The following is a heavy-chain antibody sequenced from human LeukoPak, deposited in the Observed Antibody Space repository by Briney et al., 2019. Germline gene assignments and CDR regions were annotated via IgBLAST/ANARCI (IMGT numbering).Heavy chain of an antibody. Sequence: PSETLSLTCAVSGGSISSSNWWSWVRQPPGKGLEWIGEIYHSGSTNYNPSLKSRVTISVDKSKNQFSLKLSSVTAADTAVYYCARDPGHGSGSCGDYYFDYWGQGTLVTVSS. V-gene: IGHV4-4*02. CDR2: IYHSGST. J-gene: IGHJ4*02. D-gene: IGHD3-10*01. CDR1: GGSISSSNW. CDR3: ARDPGHGSGSCGDYYFDY.